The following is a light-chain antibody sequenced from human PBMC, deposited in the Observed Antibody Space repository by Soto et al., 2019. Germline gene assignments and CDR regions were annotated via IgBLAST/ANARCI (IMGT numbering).Light chain of an antibody. V-gene: IGKV1-5*03. CDR3: QQYPSYSRT. Sequence: DIQMTQSPSTLSASVGDRVTITCRASQSISSYLAWYQQKPGKAPKLLIYKASSLHSGVPSRFSGSGAGTEFTLNISSLQPDDFATYYCQQYPSYSRTFGQGTKVEIK. CDR2: KAS. CDR1: QSISSY. J-gene: IGKJ1*01.